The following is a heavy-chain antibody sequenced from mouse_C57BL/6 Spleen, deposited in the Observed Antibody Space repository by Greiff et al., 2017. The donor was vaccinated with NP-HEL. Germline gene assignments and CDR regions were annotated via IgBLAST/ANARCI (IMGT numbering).Heavy chain of an antibody. CDR2: ISDGGSYT. J-gene: IGHJ4*01. V-gene: IGHV5-4*01. CDR3: ARDTPSTVVAHYYAMDY. CDR1: GFTFSSYA. D-gene: IGHD1-1*01. Sequence: DVKLVESGGGLVKPGGSLKLSCAASGFTFSSYAMSWVRQTPEKRLEWVATISDGGSYTYYPDNVKGRFTISKDTHKNNLYLQMSHLKSEDTAMYYRARDTPSTVVAHYYAMDYWGQGTSVTVSS.